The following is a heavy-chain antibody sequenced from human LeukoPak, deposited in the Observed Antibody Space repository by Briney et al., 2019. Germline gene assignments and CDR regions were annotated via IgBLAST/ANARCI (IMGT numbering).Heavy chain of an antibody. CDR1: GFTFSSYA. CDR3: AKDSPGVVVAATDY. D-gene: IGHD2-15*01. Sequence: GGSLRLSCAASGFTFSSYAMSWVRQAPGKGVEGGSAISGSGGSTYYADSVKGRFTISRDNSKNTLYLQMNSLRAEDTAVYYCAKDSPGVVVAATDYWGQGTLVTVSS. V-gene: IGHV3-23*01. J-gene: IGHJ4*02. CDR2: ISGSGGST.